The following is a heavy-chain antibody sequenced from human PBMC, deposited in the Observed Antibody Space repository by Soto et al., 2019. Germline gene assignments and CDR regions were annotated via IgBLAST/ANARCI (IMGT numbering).Heavy chain of an antibody. CDR2: IIPIFGTA. J-gene: IGHJ4*02. Sequence: QVQLVQSGAEVKKPGSSVKVSCKASGGTFSSYAISWVRQAPGQGLEWMGGIIPIFGTANYAQKFQGRVTITADESTSTADMELSCQRSDDTALNYCAREGQRGIGYWGQGTLVTVSP. D-gene: IGHD6-13*01. CDR1: GGTFSSYA. V-gene: IGHV1-69*12. CDR3: AREGQRGIGY.